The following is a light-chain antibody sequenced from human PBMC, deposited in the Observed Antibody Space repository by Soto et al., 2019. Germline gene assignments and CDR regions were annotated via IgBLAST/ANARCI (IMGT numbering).Light chain of an antibody. V-gene: IGKV1-5*03. CDR1: QTIDSW. Sequence: ILMTQSPSTLSASVGDIVTITCRASQTIDSWVAWFQQKPGKAPKLLIYKTSSLESGVQSRFIGSRSGTEYTLTISGLQPDDFASYYCQQYNTYFSLTFGGGTKVDIK. J-gene: IGKJ4*01. CDR2: KTS. CDR3: QQYNTYFSLT.